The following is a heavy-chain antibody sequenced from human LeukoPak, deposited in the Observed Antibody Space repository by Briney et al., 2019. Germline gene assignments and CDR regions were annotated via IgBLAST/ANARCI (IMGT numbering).Heavy chain of an antibody. D-gene: IGHD3-9*01. CDR2: ISAYNGNT. CDR3: ARDVPLRYFDWLRFDY. Sequence: GGSVKVSCKASGYTFTSYGISWVRQAPGQGLEWMGWISAYNGNTNYAQKLQGRVTMTTDTSTSTAYMELRSLRSDDTAVYYCARDVPLRYFDWLRFDYWGQGTLVTVSS. V-gene: IGHV1-18*01. CDR1: GYTFTSYG. J-gene: IGHJ4*02.